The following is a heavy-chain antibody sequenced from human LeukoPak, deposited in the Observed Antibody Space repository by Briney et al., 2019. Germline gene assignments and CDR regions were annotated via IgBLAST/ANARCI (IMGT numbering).Heavy chain of an antibody. V-gene: IGHV3-74*01. J-gene: IGHJ4*02. D-gene: IGHD6-19*01. CDR1: GFTLSSYW. CDR2: INGDGSST. CDR3: ARGSTSGWPDYFDY. Sequence: GGSLRLSCAASGFTLSSYWMHWVRQAPGKGLVWVSRINGDGSSTPYANSVKGRFTISRDNAKNTLYLQMHSLRADDTAVYYCARGSTSGWPDYFDYRGQGSVVTVSS.